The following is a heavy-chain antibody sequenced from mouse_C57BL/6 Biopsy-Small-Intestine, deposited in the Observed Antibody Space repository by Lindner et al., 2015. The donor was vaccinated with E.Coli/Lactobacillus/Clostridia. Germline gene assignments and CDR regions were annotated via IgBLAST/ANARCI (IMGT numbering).Heavy chain of an antibody. D-gene: IGHD1-1*01. CDR2: INPKNGDT. V-gene: IGHV1-19*01. CDR3: ARQYYVSSPMDY. Sequence: VQLQESGPVLVKPGASVKMSCKASGYTFTDYYVNWVKQSHGQSLEWIGVINPKNGDTRYKQNFKGKATLTVDKSSSTAYMELNSLTSEDSAVYYCARQYYVSSPMDYWGQGTSVTVSS. CDR1: GYTFTDYY. J-gene: IGHJ4*01.